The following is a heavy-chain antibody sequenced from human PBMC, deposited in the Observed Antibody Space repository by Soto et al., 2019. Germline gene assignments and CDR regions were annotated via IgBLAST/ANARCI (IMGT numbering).Heavy chain of an antibody. J-gene: IGHJ4*02. CDR1: GYTFTGHD. V-gene: IGHV1-2*02. D-gene: IGHD6-6*01. Sequence: QVQLVQSGAELKKPGASVTVSCKASGYTFTGHDLHWVRQAPGQGLEWIGWIKANGGATKYARKFQGRVTMTRDTSTTTAYLELNSLRSDDTAVYFCARVGSYSDGSSYPYWGQGTLVTVSA. CDR3: ARVGSYSDGSSYPY. CDR2: IKANGGAT.